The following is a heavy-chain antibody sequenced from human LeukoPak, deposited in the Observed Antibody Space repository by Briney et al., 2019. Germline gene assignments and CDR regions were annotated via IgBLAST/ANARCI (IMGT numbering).Heavy chain of an antibody. CDR2: IYYSGST. CDR3: ARAYYYDSSGYWA. CDR1: GGSISSYY. D-gene: IGHD3-22*01. V-gene: IGHV4-59*08. Sequence: SETLSLTCTVSGGSISSYYWSWIRQPPGKGLEWIGYIYYSGSTNYNPSLKSRVTISVDTSKNQFSLKLSSVTAADTAVYYCARAYYYDSSGYWAWGQGTLVTVSS. J-gene: IGHJ4*02.